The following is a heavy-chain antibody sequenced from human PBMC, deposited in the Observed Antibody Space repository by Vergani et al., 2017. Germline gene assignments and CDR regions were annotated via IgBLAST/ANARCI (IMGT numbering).Heavy chain of an antibody. CDR1: GGSISSYY. Sequence: QVQLQESGPGLVKPSETLSLTCTVSGGSISSYYWSWIRQPPGKGLEWIGYIYYSGSTNYNPSLKSRVTISVDTSKNQFSLKLSSVTAADTAVYYCARGGLGYCSSTSCQDAFDIWGQGTMVTVSS. V-gene: IGHV4-59*08. J-gene: IGHJ3*02. D-gene: IGHD2-2*01. CDR3: ARGGLGYCSSTSCQDAFDI. CDR2: IYYSGST.